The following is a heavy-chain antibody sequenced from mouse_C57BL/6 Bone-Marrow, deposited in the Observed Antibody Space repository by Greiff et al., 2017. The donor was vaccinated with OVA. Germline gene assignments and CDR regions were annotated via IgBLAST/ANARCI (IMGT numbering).Heavy chain of an antibody. V-gene: IGHV1-53*01. CDR1: GYTFTSYW. Sequence: VQLQQPGTELVKPGASVKLSCKASGYTFTSYWMHWVKQRPGQGLAWIGNINPSNGGTNYNEKFKSKDTLTVDKSSSTAYMQLSSLTSENSAVYYCAREITKGYYYAMDYWGQGTSVTVSS. J-gene: IGHJ4*01. CDR2: INPSNGGT. CDR3: AREITKGYYYAMDY. D-gene: IGHD1-1*01.